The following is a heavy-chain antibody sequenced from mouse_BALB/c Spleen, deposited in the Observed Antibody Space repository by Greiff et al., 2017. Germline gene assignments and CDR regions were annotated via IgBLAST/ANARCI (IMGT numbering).Heavy chain of an antibody. CDR1: GYSITSDYA. D-gene: IGHD1-1*01. V-gene: IGHV3-2*02. CDR3: ARSPSYYGSSQGFAY. CDR2: ISYSGST. Sequence: EVHLVESGPGLVKPSQSLSLTCTVTGYSITSDYAWNWIRQFPGNKLEWMGYISYSGSTSYNPSLKSRISITRDTSKNQFFLQLNSVTTEDTATYYCARSPSYYGSSQGFAYWGQGTLVTVSA. J-gene: IGHJ3*01.